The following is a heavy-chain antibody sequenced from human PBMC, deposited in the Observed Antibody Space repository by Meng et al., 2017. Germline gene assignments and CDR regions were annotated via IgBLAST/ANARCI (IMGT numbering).Heavy chain of an antibody. V-gene: IGHV3-66*02. D-gene: IGHD2-15*01. J-gene: IGHJ6*02. Sequence: GEFLKISCAASGFTVSSNYMSWVRQAPGKGLEWVSVIYSGGSTYYADSVKGRFTISRDNSKNTLYLQMNSLRAEDTAVNYCARWDRGGHNVDGYYYYGMDVWGQGTTVTVSS. CDR3: ARWDRGGHNVDGYYYYGMDV. CDR1: GFTVSSNY. CDR2: IYSGGST.